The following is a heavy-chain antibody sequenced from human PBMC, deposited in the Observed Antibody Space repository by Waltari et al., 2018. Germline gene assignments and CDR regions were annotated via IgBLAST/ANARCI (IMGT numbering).Heavy chain of an antibody. Sequence: QVQLVQSGAEVKKPGASVKVSCKASGYTFTSYDINWVRQATGQGLEWMGWMNPNSGNTGYAQKFQGRVTMTRNTSISTAYMELSSPRSEDTAVYYCARGPPSYDFWSGTIILWGQGTLVTVSS. CDR3: ARGPPSYDFWSGTIIL. CDR2: MNPNSGNT. D-gene: IGHD3-3*01. V-gene: IGHV1-8*01. J-gene: IGHJ4*02. CDR1: GYTFTSYD.